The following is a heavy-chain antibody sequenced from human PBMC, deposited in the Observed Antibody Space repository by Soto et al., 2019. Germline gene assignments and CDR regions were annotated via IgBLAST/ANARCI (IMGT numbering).Heavy chain of an antibody. J-gene: IGHJ6*02. CDR2: INPNSGGT. Sequence: ASVKVSCKASGYTFTGYYMHWVRQAPGQGLEWMGWINPNSGGTNYAQKFQGWVTMTRDTSISTAYMELSRLRSDDTAVYYCARGGGDTAMASYYYYGMDVWGQGTTVTVSS. D-gene: IGHD5-18*01. CDR3: ARGGGDTAMASYYYYGMDV. CDR1: GYTFTGYY. V-gene: IGHV1-2*04.